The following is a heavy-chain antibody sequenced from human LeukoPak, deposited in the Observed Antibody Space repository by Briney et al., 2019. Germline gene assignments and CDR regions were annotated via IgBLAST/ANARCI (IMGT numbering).Heavy chain of an antibody. Sequence: KPSETLSLTCTVSGGSVNSGNYYWRWIRQPPGKGLEWIGFIYYSGSTNYNPSLKSRVTISVDTSKNQFSLKLSSVTAADTAVYYCARDPSGYFNYWGQGTLATVSS. CDR1: GGSVNSGNYY. D-gene: IGHD3-22*01. V-gene: IGHV4-61*01. J-gene: IGHJ4*02. CDR3: ARDPSGYFNY. CDR2: IYYSGST.